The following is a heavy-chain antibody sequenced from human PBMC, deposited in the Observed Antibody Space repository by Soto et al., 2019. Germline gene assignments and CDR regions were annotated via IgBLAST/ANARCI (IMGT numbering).Heavy chain of an antibody. D-gene: IGHD2-15*01. J-gene: IGHJ5*02. CDR3: ARDIVEAATGGWFDP. Sequence: SETLSLTCTVSGGSVTSGSYYWSWIRQPPGKGLEWIGNIYYIGSTDYNPSLKSRVTISVDTSKNQFSLKLSSVTAADTAVYYCARDIVEAATGGWFDPWGQGTLVTVSS. V-gene: IGHV4-61*01. CDR2: IYYIGST. CDR1: GGSVTSGSYY.